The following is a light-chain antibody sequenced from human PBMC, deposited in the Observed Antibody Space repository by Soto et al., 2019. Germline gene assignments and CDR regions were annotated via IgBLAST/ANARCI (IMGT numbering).Light chain of an antibody. CDR1: KSVSSSY. V-gene: IGKV3-20*01. CDR3: RQYGKLPRT. J-gene: IGKJ1*01. CDR2: GAS. Sequence: CTVRKSVSSSYLAWYQQKPGQAPRLLIFGASRRATGIAVWFCGSRCGTNFTLTISRLEPEDFAVYYCRQYGKLPRTFGRGTKVDIK.